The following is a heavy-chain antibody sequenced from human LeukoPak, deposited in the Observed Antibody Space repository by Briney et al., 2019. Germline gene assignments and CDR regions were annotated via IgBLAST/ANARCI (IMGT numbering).Heavy chain of an antibody. CDR1: GGSVSSGSYY. J-gene: IGHJ4*02. D-gene: IGHD5-12*01. Sequence: SETLSFTCTVSGGSVSSGSYYWSWIRQPPGKGLEWIGYIYYSGSTNYNPSLKSRVTISVDTSKNQFSLKLSSVTAADTAVYYCARVFSPDYSGYGHAFDYWGQGTLVTVSP. CDR2: IYYSGST. CDR3: ARVFSPDYSGYGHAFDY. V-gene: IGHV4-61*01.